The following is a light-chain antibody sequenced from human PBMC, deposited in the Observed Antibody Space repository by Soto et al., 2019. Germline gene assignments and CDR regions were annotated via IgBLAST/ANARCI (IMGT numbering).Light chain of an antibody. Sequence: ETVMTQSSVTLSVSPGDTATLSCRASQRVSSHLAWYQQKAGQAPRLLIYAASTRATGIPVRFSGSGSETEFTLTIRSLQSEDSALYFCHQYNNWPWTFGQGTKVDIK. V-gene: IGKV3-15*01. J-gene: IGKJ1*01. CDR2: AAS. CDR1: QRVSSH. CDR3: HQYNNWPWT.